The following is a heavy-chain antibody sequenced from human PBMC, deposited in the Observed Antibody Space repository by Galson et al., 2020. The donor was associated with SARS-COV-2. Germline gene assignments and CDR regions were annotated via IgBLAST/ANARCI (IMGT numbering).Heavy chain of an antibody. V-gene: IGHV1-69*13. Sequence: SVKVSCKASGGIFSSFLFSWVRQAPGQGLEWVGGIIPLFRASTYAQRFQGRVTISADESTSTVFIELTDLRSDDTAVYYCARGMVATSYNWFDPWGQGTLVTVSS. D-gene: IGHD5-12*01. CDR1: GGIFSSFL. CDR2: IIPLFRAS. CDR3: ARGMVATSYNWFDP. J-gene: IGHJ5*02.